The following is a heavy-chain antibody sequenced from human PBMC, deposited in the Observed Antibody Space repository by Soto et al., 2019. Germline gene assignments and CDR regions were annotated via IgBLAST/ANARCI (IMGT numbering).Heavy chain of an antibody. V-gene: IGHV4-39*02. J-gene: IGHJ4*02. D-gene: IGHD3-10*01. CDR3: ARRPLVRGIIPYYFDY. CDR2: VYYSGSA. Sequence: QLQLLESGPGLVKPSETLSLTCTVSGGSVSNNSYYWGWIRQPPGKRLEWIGSVYYSGSAYYNPSPKSRLTISVDTAMNRFHLKLSSVTAAATAIYYCARRPLVRGIIPYYFDYWGQGTLVTVSS. CDR1: GGSVSNNSYY.